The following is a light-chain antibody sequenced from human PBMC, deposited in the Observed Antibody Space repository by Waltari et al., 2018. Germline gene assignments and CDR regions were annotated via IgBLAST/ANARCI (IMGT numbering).Light chain of an antibody. CDR2: GAS. CDR3: QHYLRLPVT. CDR1: QSVSRT. V-gene: IGKV3-20*01. Sequence: SCRASQSVSRTLAWYQQKPGQAPRLLIYGASTRATGIPDRFSGSGSGTDFSLTISRLEPDDFAVYYCQHYLRLPVTFGQGTTVEI. J-gene: IGKJ1*01.